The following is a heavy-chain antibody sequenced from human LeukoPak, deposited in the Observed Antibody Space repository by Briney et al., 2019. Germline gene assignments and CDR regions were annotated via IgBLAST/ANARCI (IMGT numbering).Heavy chain of an antibody. CDR2: VNLQGST. J-gene: IGHJ4*02. CDR1: GGSISSSSYY. Sequence: SETLSLTCTVSGGSISSSSYYWGWIRQPPGKGLEWIGEVNLQGSTNYNPSLMGRVAISVDTSENHISLQLTSVTAADTAVYYCAREGGPYRPLDYSGQGTLVTVSS. CDR3: AREGGPYRPLDY. V-gene: IGHV4-39*07.